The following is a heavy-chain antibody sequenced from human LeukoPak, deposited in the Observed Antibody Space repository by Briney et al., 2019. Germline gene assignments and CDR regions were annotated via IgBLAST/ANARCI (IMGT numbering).Heavy chain of an antibody. V-gene: IGHV3-48*01. CDR1: GFTFSGYS. CDR3: ASAERAATIGCPIDY. J-gene: IGHJ4*02. D-gene: IGHD5-12*01. CDR2: ISSSSSTI. Sequence: GGSLRLSCAASGFTFSGYSMNWVRQAPGKGLEWVSYISSSSSTIYYADSVKGRFTISRDNAKKSLYLQMNSLRAEDTAVYYCASAERAATIGCPIDYWGQGTLVTVSS.